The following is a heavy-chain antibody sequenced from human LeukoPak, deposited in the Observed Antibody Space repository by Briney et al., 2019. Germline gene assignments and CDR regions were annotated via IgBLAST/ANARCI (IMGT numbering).Heavy chain of an antibody. CDR2: ISAYNGDT. V-gene: IGHV1-18*01. CDR3: ARDSHSVYYYDSSGYQPPYWED. D-gene: IGHD3-22*01. CDR1: GYTFTTYG. Sequence: ASVKVSCKASGYTFTTYGISWVRQAPGQGLEWMGWISAYNGDTKYAQKFQGRVTMTTDTSTSTAYMDLGSLRSDDTAVYYCARDSHSVYYYDSSGYQPPYWEDWGQGTLVTVSS. J-gene: IGHJ4*02.